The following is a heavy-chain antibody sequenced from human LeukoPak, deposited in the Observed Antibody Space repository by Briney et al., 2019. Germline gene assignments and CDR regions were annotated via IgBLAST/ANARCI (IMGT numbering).Heavy chain of an antibody. CDR2: IYPGDSDT. J-gene: IGHJ4*02. CDR1: GYSFTSYW. CDR3: ARGSIAAAGMTDY. D-gene: IGHD6-13*01. V-gene: IGHV5-51*01. Sequence: GESLKIFCKGSGYSFTSYWIGWVRQMPGKGLEWMGVIYPGDSDTRYSPSFQGQVTISADKSISTAYLQWSSLKASDTAMYYCARGSIAAAGMTDYWGQGTLVTVSS.